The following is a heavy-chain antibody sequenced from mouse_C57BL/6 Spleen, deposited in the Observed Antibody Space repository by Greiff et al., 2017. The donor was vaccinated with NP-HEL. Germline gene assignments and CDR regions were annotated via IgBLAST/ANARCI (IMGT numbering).Heavy chain of an antibody. J-gene: IGHJ3*01. CDR1: GFTFSSYT. D-gene: IGHD2-3*01. CDR3: ARLNYDGYEAWFAY. Sequence: EVMLVESGGGLVKPGGSLKLSCAASGFTFSSYTMSWVRQTPEKRLEWVATISGGGGNTYSPASVKGRFTISRDNAKNTLYLQMSSLRSEDTALYYCARLNYDGYEAWFAYWGQGTLVTVSA. CDR2: ISGGGGNT. V-gene: IGHV5-9*01.